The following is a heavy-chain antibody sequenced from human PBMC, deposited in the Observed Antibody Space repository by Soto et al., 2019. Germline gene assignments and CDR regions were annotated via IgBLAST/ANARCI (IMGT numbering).Heavy chain of an antibody. Sequence: PSETLSLTCTVSGGSISSGGYYWSWIRQHPGKGLEWIGYIYYSGSTYYNPSLKSRVTISVDTSKNQFSLKLSSVTAADTAVYYCARRGYSGYEDKWNDDYWGQGTLVTVSS. CDR3: ARRGYSGYEDKWNDDY. J-gene: IGHJ4*02. D-gene: IGHD5-12*01. CDR2: IYYSGST. CDR1: GGSISSGGYY. V-gene: IGHV4-31*03.